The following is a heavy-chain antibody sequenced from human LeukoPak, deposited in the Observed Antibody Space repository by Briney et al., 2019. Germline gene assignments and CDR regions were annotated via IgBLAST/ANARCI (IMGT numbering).Heavy chain of an antibody. CDR1: GFTFSTYS. J-gene: IGHJ4*02. Sequence: PGGSLRLSCAASGFTFSTYSMNWVRQAPGKGLEWVSYISSNNFTVYYADSVKGRFTISRDNAKNSLYLQMNSLRAEDTAVYYCARDLGQDYWGQGTLVTVS. V-gene: IGHV3-48*01. CDR3: ARDLGQDY. CDR2: ISSNNFTV.